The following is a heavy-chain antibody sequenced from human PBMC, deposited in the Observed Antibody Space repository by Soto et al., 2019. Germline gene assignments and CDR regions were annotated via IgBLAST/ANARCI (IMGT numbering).Heavy chain of an antibody. CDR2: IDSDGSST. CDR1: GFSFSGYW. Sequence: GGALSLSCAASGFSFSGYWMYWVRQAPGRGLVWVSRIDSDGSSTTYADSVRGRFTISRDNAKNKLYLQMNSLRAEDTAVYYCARASSDWSHDYWGQGTLVTVSS. CDR3: ARASSDWSHDY. J-gene: IGHJ4*02. V-gene: IGHV3-74*03. D-gene: IGHD6-19*01.